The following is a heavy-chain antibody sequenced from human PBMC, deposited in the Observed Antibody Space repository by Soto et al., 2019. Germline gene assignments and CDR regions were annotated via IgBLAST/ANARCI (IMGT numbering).Heavy chain of an antibody. D-gene: IGHD5-18*01. CDR2: IIPIFGTA. CDR3: ARDLRGYSYGYSGYYGMDV. Sequence: SVKVSCKASGGTFSSYAISWVRQAPGQGLEWMGGIIPIFGTANYAQKFQGRVTITADESTSTAYMELSSLRSEDTAVYYCARDLRGYSYGYSGYYGMDVWGQGTTVTVSS. J-gene: IGHJ6*02. V-gene: IGHV1-69*13. CDR1: GGTFSSYA.